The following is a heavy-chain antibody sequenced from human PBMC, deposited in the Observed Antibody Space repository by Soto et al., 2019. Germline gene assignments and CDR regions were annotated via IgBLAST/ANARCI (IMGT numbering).Heavy chain of an antibody. Sequence: QVQLVQSGAEVKKPGSSVKVSCKASGGTFSSYAISWVRQAPGQGLEWMGVIIPIFGTANYAQKFQGRVTITADESTSTAYIELSSLRSEDTAVYYCARDGEPVYCSSTSCYGDFQHWGQGTLVTVSS. CDR2: IIPIFGTA. CDR3: ARDGEPVYCSSTSCYGDFQH. D-gene: IGHD2-2*01. V-gene: IGHV1-69*01. CDR1: GGTFSSYA. J-gene: IGHJ1*01.